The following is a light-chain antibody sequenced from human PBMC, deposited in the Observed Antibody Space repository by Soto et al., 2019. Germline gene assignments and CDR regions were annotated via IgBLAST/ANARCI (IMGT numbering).Light chain of an antibody. Sequence: NFMLTQPHSVSESPGKTVTISCTGSSGSIASNYVQWYQQRPGSAPTTVIYEDNQRPSGVPDRFSGSIDSSSNSASLTISGPKTEDEADYYCQSYDSSNYWVFGGGTKLTVL. V-gene: IGLV6-57*02. CDR1: SGSIASNY. CDR2: EDN. J-gene: IGLJ3*02. CDR3: QSYDSSNYWV.